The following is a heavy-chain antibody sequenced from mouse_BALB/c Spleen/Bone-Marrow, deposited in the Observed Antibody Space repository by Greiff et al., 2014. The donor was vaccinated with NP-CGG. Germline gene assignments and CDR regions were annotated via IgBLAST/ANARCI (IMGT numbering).Heavy chain of an antibody. CDR1: GYSFTSYW. D-gene: IGHD3-2*02. CDR3: ARRERTGMNY. J-gene: IGHJ2*01. CDR2: VHPSDSET. Sequence: QVQLKESGAELVRPGASVKLSCKASGYSFTSYWMNWVEQRPGQGLEWIGMVHPSDSETRLNQKFKDKATLTGDKSSSTAYMQLSSPTAEDSAVYYGARRERTGMNYWGQGTTLTVSS. V-gene: IGHV1S82*01.